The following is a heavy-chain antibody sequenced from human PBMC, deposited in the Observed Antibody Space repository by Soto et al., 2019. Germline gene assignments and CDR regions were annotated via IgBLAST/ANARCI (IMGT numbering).Heavy chain of an antibody. Sequence: PSETLSLTCTVSGASISDVYWSWIRQPPGKGLEWIAFFFSSGGTSYNPSLKSRITLSLDTSKKQFSLNLSSVTAADTAVYYCVRHRLTVGIIDWGQGTLVTVSS. V-gene: IGHV4-59*08. J-gene: IGHJ4*02. CDR2: FFSSGGT. CDR3: VRHRLTVGIID. D-gene: IGHD1-20*01. CDR1: GASISDVY.